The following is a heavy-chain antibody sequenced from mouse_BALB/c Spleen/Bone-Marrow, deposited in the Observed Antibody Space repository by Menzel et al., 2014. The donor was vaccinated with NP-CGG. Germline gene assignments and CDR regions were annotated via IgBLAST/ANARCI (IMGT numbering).Heavy chain of an antibody. CDR2: IRSKSNNYAT. V-gene: IGHV10-1*02. D-gene: IGHD2-3*01. J-gene: IGHJ3*01. Sequence: EVNVVESGGGLVQPKGSLKLSCAASGFTFNAYAMNWVRQAPGKGLEWVARIRSKSNNYATYYADSVKGRFIISRDDSQSMPYLQMNNLKTEDTAMYYCVSPYEPAWFVYWGQGTLVTVSA. CDR3: VSPYEPAWFVY. CDR1: GFTFNAYA.